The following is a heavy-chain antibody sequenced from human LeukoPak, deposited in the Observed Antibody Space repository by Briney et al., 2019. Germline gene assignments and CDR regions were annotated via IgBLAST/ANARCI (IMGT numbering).Heavy chain of an antibody. J-gene: IGHJ4*02. V-gene: IGHV3-11*01. CDR2: ISTRDNTI. D-gene: IGHD4-17*01. CDR3: ARRPTAANFDY. Sequence: GGSLRLSCTASGFTFSDYYMSWIRQTPGKGLEWLSYISTRDNTIQYADSVKGRFTISRDNAKNSLYPQMNSLRAEDTALYYCARRPTAANFDYWGQGTLVTVSS. CDR1: GFTFSDYY.